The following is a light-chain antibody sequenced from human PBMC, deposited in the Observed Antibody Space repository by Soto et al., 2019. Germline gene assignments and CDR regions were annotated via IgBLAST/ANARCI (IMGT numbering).Light chain of an antibody. CDR1: SSDVGGYNY. V-gene: IGLV2-14*01. Sequence: QSALTQPASVSGSPGQSVTISCTGTSSDVGGYNYVSWYQQHPGKAPKLMIYEVSNRPSGVSNRFSGSKSGNTASLTISGLQDEDEADYYCSSYTSSSTGGYVFGTGTKLTVL. J-gene: IGLJ1*01. CDR3: SSYTSSSTGGYV. CDR2: EVS.